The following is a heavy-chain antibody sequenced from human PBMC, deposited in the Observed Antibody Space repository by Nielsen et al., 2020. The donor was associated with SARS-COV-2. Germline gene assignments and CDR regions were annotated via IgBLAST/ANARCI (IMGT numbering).Heavy chain of an antibody. V-gene: IGHV3-30*18. CDR3: AKVTQGGATDYYYYGMDV. D-gene: IGHD1-26*01. Sequence: WIRQPPGKGLEWVAVISYDGSNKYYADSVKGRFTISRDNSKNTLYLQMNSLRAEDTAVYYCAKVTQGGATDYYYYGMDVWGQGPRSPSP. J-gene: IGHJ6*02. CDR2: ISYDGSNK.